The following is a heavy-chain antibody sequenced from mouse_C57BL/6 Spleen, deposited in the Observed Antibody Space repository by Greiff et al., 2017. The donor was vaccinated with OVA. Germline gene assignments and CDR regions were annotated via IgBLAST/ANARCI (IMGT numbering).Heavy chain of an antibody. Sequence: QVQLKQPGAELVKPGASVKLSCKASGYTFTSYWMQWVKQRPGQGLEWIGEIDPSDSYTNYNQKFKGKATLTVDTSSSTAYMQLSSLTSEDSAVYYCARPGYYRYFDVWGTGTTVTVSS. CDR3: ARPGYYRYFDV. J-gene: IGHJ1*03. CDR1: GYTFTSYW. V-gene: IGHV1-50*01. D-gene: IGHD2-2*01. CDR2: IDPSDSYT.